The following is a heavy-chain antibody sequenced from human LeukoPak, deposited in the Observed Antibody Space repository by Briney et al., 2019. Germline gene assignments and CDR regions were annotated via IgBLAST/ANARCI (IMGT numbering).Heavy chain of an antibody. V-gene: IGHV3-30*18. D-gene: IGHD3-10*01. CDR3: AKSSDYYGSGSFYFDY. J-gene: IGHJ4*02. CDR1: GFTFSSYG. Sequence: PGGSLRLSCAASGFTFSSYGMHWVRQAPGKGLEWVAVISYDGSNKYYADSVKGRFTISRDNPKNTLYLQMNSLRAEDTAVYYCAKSSDYYGSGSFYFDYWGQGTLVTVSS. CDR2: ISYDGSNK.